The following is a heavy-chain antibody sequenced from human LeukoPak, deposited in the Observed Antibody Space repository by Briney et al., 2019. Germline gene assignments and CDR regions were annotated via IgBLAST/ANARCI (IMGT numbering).Heavy chain of an antibody. D-gene: IGHD2-15*01. CDR3: ARGGGYGRNWFDP. J-gene: IGHJ5*02. V-gene: IGHV4-4*07. Sequence: SETLSLTCIVSGGSISSYHWSWIRQPAGKRLEWIGHTYTSGSSNYNPSLKSRVTMPVDTSNNQFSLKLNSVTAADTAVYYCARGGGYGRNWFDPWGQGTLVIVSS. CDR2: TYTSGSS. CDR1: GGSISSYH.